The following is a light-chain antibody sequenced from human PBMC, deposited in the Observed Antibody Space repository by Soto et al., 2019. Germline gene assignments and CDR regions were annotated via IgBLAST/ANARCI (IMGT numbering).Light chain of an antibody. J-gene: IGKJ1*01. CDR1: QGINTD. CDR2: GAS. Sequence: DILLTQSPSSLSASVGDRVNITCRASQGINTDLAWYQQKPGRAPKLLIFGASTLQSGVPSRFSGSGSGTDFTLTISSLQPEDFATYFCQKLNAYPPWTFGQGTKVDIK. V-gene: IGKV1-9*01. CDR3: QKLNAYPPWT.